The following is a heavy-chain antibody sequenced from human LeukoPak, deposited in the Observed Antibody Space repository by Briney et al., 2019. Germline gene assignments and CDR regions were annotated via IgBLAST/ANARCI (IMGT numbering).Heavy chain of an antibody. V-gene: IGHV1-69*05. CDR3: ARDPYSSGWYDY. J-gene: IGHJ4*02. D-gene: IGHD6-19*01. Sequence: SVKVSCKASGGTFSSYAISWVRQAPGQGLEWMGGIIPIFGTANYAQKFQGRVTMTRDTSTSTVYMELSSLRSEDTAVYYCARDPYSSGWYDYWGQGTLVTVSS. CDR2: IIPIFGTA. CDR1: GGTFSSYA.